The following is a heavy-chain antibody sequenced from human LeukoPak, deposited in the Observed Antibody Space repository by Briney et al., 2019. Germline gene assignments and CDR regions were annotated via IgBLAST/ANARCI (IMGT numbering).Heavy chain of an antibody. J-gene: IGHJ4*02. CDR2: IYCSDDST. D-gene: IGHD1-26*01. CDR3: ARDWELTY. Sequence: ASVKVSCKASGYTFITYYIHWVRQAPGQGLEWMGPIYCSDDSTIYAQKFQGRVTITSDTSTSTVYMDLSSLRSEDTAIYYCARDWELTYWGQGTLVTVSS. V-gene: IGHV1-46*01. CDR1: GYTFITYY.